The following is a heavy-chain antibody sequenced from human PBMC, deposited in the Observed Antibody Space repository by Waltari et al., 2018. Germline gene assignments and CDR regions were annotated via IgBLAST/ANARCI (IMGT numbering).Heavy chain of an antibody. CDR1: GYTFTSYY. V-gene: IGHV1-46*01. CDR2: INPSGGST. J-gene: IGHJ6*02. CDR3: ARDGGAAVWGMDV. Sequence: QVQLVQSGAEVKKPGASVKVYCKASGYTFTSYYMHWVRQAPGQGLEWMGIINPSGGSTSYAQKFQGRVTMTRDTSTSTVYMELSSLRAEDTAVYYCARDGGAAVWGMDVWGQGPTVTVSS. D-gene: IGHD3-3*01.